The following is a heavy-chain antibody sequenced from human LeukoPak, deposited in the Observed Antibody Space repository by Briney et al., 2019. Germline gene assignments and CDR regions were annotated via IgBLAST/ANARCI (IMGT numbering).Heavy chain of an antibody. Sequence: ASVKVSCKVSGYTLTELSMHWVRQAPGKGLEWMGGFDPEDGETIYAQKFQGRVTMTEDTSTDTAYMELSSLRSEDTAVHYCATSYYDILTGYPTTTYYFDYWGQGTLVTVSS. CDR2: FDPEDGET. D-gene: IGHD3-9*01. CDR3: ATSYYDILTGYPTTTYYFDY. V-gene: IGHV1-24*01. J-gene: IGHJ4*02. CDR1: GYTLTELS.